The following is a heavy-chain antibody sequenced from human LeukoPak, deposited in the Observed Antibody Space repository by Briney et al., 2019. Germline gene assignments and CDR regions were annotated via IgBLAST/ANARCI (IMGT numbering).Heavy chain of an antibody. J-gene: IGHJ1*01. CDR1: GGSFAGYS. CDR3: ARGPRLLRYFDWLSPRAEYFQH. Sequence: SETLSLTCAVYGGSFAGYSWSWIRQPPGEGLEWIGEINHRGSTNYNPSLKSRGTISVDTSKNQFSLKLSAVTAADTAVYYCARGPRLLRYFDWLSPRAEYFQHWGQGTLVTVSS. V-gene: IGHV4-34*01. D-gene: IGHD3-9*01. CDR2: INHRGST.